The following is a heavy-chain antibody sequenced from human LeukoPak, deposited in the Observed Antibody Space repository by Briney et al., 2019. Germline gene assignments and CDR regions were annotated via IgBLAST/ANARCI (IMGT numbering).Heavy chain of an antibody. V-gene: IGHV3-15*01. J-gene: IGHJ4*02. D-gene: IGHD4-23*01. CDR3: TSLVGSPTY. CDR2: IKSKRDGETT. CDR1: GFNFQYAW. Sequence: GQSLRLSCAGSGFNFQYAWMTWVRPAPGKGAEWVGRIKSKRDGETTDYTTLVKSRFSISRDDSKNTVYLQMNSLRTEDTAVYYCTSLVGSPTYWGQGTLVAVSS.